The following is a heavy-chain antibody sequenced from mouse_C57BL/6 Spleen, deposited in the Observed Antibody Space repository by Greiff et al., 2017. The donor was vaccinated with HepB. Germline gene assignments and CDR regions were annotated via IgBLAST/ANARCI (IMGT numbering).Heavy chain of an antibody. D-gene: IGHD1-1*01. Sequence: DVKLVESGGGLVQPGGSLSLSCAASGFTFTDYYMSWVRQPPGKALEWLGFIRNKANGYTTEYSASVKGRFTISRDNSQSILYLQMNALRAEDSATYYCARHYYGSSYDYFDYWGQGTTLTVSS. J-gene: IGHJ2*01. CDR3: ARHYYGSSYDYFDY. CDR2: IRNKANGYTT. CDR1: GFTFTDYY. V-gene: IGHV7-3*01.